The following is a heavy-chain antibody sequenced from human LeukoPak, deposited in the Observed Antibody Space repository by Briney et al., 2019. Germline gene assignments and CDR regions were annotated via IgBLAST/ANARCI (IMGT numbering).Heavy chain of an antibody. CDR3: AIIPRAAAGPSARSPFHY. CDR2: IKQDGSDK. CDR1: GFTFSSYW. J-gene: IGHJ4*02. Sequence: GGSLRLSCEVSGFTFSSYWMNWVRQAPGQGLEWVASIKQDGSDKYYVDSVKGRFTISRDNAKNSLYLQMNSLRAEDTAVYYCAIIPRAAAGPSARSPFHYWGQGTLVTVSS. V-gene: IGHV3-7*01. D-gene: IGHD6-13*01.